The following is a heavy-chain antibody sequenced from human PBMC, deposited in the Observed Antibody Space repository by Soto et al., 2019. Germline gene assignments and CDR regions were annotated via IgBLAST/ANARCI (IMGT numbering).Heavy chain of an antibody. CDR2: IWYDGSNK. Sequence: PGGSMRLGCAACGVSVCSYGMDWVLQDPGKGLEWVAVIWYDGSNKYYADSVKGRFTISRDNSKNTLYLQMNSLRAEDTAVYYCARDRYYDFWSGLGLPQLYGMDVWGQGTTVTVSS. V-gene: IGHV3-33*01. CDR1: GVSVCSYG. CDR3: ARDRYYDFWSGLGLPQLYGMDV. J-gene: IGHJ6*02. D-gene: IGHD3-3*01.